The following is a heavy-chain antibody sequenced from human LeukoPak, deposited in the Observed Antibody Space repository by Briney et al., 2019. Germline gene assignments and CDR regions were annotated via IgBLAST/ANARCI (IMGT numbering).Heavy chain of an antibody. V-gene: IGHV3-48*03. CDR3: ARATRYDFWSGYPSAFDY. Sequence: GGSLRLSCAASGFTFSSYEMNWVRQAPGKGLEWVSYISSSGSTIYYADSVKGRFTISRDNAKNSLYLQMNSLRAEDTAVYYCARATRYDFWSGYPSAFDYWGQGTLVTVSA. J-gene: IGHJ4*02. CDR1: GFTFSSYE. CDR2: ISSSGSTI. D-gene: IGHD3-3*01.